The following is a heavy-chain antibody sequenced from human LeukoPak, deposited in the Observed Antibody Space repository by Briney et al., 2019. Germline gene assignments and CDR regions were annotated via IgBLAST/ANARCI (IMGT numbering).Heavy chain of an antibody. CDR3: ARGSVVPAAMSGY. CDR1: GFTFSSYA. J-gene: IGHJ4*02. CDR2: ISYDGSNK. D-gene: IGHD2-2*01. V-gene: IGHV3-30-3*01. Sequence: GGSLRLSCAASGFTFSSYAMHWVRQAPGKGLEWVAVISYDGSNKYYADSVKGRFTISRDNSKNTLYLQMNSLRAEDTAVYYCARGSVVPAAMSGYWGQGTLVTVSS.